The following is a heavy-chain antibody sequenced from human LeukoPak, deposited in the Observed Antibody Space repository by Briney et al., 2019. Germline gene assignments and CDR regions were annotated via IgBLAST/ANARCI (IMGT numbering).Heavy chain of an antibody. D-gene: IGHD6-13*01. CDR1: GFTFSSYA. CDR2: LRVNGET. Sequence: GGSLRLSCAASGFTFSSYAMSWVRQAPARGLEWVSSLRVNGETFYADSWKGRCTSSKDDSRNSVLLQLTSLRLETQALFNCAKASWVSDADAVLWGQGTQVTVSS. CDR3: AKASWVSDADAVL. V-gene: IGHV3-23*01. J-gene: IGHJ4*02.